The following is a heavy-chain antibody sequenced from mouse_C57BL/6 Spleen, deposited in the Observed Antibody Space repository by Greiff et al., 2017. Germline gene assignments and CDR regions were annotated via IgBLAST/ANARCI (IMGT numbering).Heavy chain of an antibody. CDR2: ISSGGDYI. CDR3: TRADYGSSGGDY. V-gene: IGHV5-9-1*02. J-gene: IGHJ2*01. D-gene: IGHD1-1*01. Sequence: EVMLVESGEGLVKPGGSLKLSCAASGFTFSSYALSWVRQTPETRLEWVAYISSGGDYIYYADTVKGRFTISRDNARNTLYLQMSSLKSEDTAMYYCTRADYGSSGGDYWGQGTTLTVSS. CDR1: GFTFSSYA.